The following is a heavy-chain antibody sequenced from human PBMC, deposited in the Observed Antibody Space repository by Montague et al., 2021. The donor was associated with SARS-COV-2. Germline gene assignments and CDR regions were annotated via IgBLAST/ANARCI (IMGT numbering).Heavy chain of an antibody. D-gene: IGHD3-10*01. J-gene: IGHJ6*02. CDR1: GGSISSYY. CDR3: ARDRPRSYYYGSVTYTWGGYSMDI. V-gene: IGHV4-4*07. CDR2: IYSSGST. Sequence: SETLSLTCTVSGGSISSYYWSWIRQPAGKGLEWIGRIYSSGSTNYNPSLKSRVTMSVDTSKNQFSLKLSSVTAADTALYYCARDRPRSYYYGSVTYTWGGYSMDIWAQGSTVTVSS.